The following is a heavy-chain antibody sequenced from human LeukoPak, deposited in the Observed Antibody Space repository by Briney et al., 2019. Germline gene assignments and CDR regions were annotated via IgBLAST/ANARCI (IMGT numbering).Heavy chain of an antibody. J-gene: IGHJ5*02. CDR2: FDPEDGET. D-gene: IGHD3-22*01. V-gene: IGHV1-24*01. CDR1: GYTLTELS. Sequence: ASVKVSCKVSGYTLTELSMHWVRRAPGKGLEWMGGFDPEDGETIYAQKFQGRVTMTEDTSTYTAYMELSSLRSEDTAVYYCATAAFQLLYDSSGYYLGTWGQGTLVTVSS. CDR3: ATAAFQLLYDSSGYYLGT.